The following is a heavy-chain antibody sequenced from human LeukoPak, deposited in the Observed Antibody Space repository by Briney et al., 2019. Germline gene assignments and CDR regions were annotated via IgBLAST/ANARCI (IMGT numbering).Heavy chain of an antibody. J-gene: IGHJ3*01. CDR2: INTKKASK. D-gene: IGHD4-17*01. Sequence: SVTASCKTSGYTFTAYDVHWVRQAPRQGLEWMGWINTKKASKHYAKRLPGRVPFTRGTSVCIACMELSSLTSEDAAVYFCARGDFGETNTAFDVWGEGTLVGVSS. CDR3: ARGDFGETNTAFDV. CDR1: GYTFTAYD. V-gene: IGHV1-8*03.